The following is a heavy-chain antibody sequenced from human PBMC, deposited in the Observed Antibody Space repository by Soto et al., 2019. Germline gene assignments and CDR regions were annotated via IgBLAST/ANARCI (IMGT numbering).Heavy chain of an antibody. D-gene: IGHD5-18*01. CDR3: ARDFQGYSYGYGAFDI. CDR1: GFTFSSYG. V-gene: IGHV3-33*01. Sequence: GGSLRLSCAASGFTFSSYGMHWVRQSPGKGLEWVAVIWYDGSNKYYADSVKGRFTISRDNSKNTLYLQMNSLRAEDTAVYYCARDFQGYSYGYGAFDIWGQGAMVTVSS. CDR2: IWYDGSNK. J-gene: IGHJ3*02.